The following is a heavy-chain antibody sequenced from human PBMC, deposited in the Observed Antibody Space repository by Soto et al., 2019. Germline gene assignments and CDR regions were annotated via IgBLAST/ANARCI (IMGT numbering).Heavy chain of an antibody. CDR1: GYNFTIYW. CDR3: ARREMTTIDFDY. V-gene: IGHV5-51*01. D-gene: IGHD4-4*01. J-gene: IGHJ4*02. Sequence: PGESLKISCKGSGYNFTIYWIGWVRQMPGKGLEWMGIIYPGDSDTTYSPSFQGQVTISADKSITTAYLQWSSLKASDNAMYYCARREMTTIDFDYWGQGTLVTVSS. CDR2: IYPGDSDT.